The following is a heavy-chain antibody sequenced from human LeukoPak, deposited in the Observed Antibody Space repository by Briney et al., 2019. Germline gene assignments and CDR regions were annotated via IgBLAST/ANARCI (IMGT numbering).Heavy chain of an antibody. V-gene: IGHV3-23*01. CDR3: AKDKGYCSSITCYAGGWFDP. Sequence: GGSLRLSCAASGFTFSSYAMNWVRQAPGKGLEWASAISSSGDSTYYLDSVKGRFTISRDNSKNTLNLQMNSLRAEDTAVYYCAKDKGYCSSITCYAGGWFDPWGQGTLVTVSS. CDR2: ISSSGDST. D-gene: IGHD2-2*01. CDR1: GFTFSSYA. J-gene: IGHJ5*02.